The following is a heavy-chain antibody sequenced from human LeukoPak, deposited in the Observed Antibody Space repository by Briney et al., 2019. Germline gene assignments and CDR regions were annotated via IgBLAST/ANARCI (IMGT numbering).Heavy chain of an antibody. J-gene: IGHJ4*02. V-gene: IGHV3-11*04. CDR2: ISYSGSTL. Sequence: PGGSLRLSCAASGFTFSDYYMSWIRQAPGKGLEGVSYISYSGSTLYYADSVEGRFTMPRDNANNSVYLEMNSLRAEDTAVYYCTRDAALVPGKNFWGQGTLVTVSS. CDR1: GFTFSDYY. D-gene: IGHD6-19*01. CDR3: TRDAALVPGKNF.